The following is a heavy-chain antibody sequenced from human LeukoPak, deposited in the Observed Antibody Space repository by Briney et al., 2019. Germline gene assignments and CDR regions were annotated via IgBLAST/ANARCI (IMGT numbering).Heavy chain of an antibody. V-gene: IGHV3-23*01. D-gene: IGHD3-22*01. J-gene: IGHJ3*02. CDR2: TTGSSGDT. Sequence: GGSLRLSCAASGFTFSDYALSWVRQTPGKGLEWVAATTGSSGDTYHADSVKGRFAISRDNSKNTLYLQMNSLRAEDTAVYYCAKDRDYYDSSVPDAFDIWGQGTMVTVSS. CDR3: AKDRDYYDSSVPDAFDI. CDR1: GFTFSDYA.